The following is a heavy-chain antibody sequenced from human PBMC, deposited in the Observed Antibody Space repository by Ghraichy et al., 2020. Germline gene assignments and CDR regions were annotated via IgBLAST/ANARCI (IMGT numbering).Heavy chain of an antibody. D-gene: IGHD2-21*01. V-gene: IGHV4-59*08. Sequence: SETLSLTCTVSGGSISSYYWSWIRQPPGKGLEWIGYIYYSGSTNYNPSLKSRVTISVDTSKNQFSLKLSSVTAADTAVYYCARHAVIATPGYFDYWGQGTLVTVSS. CDR2: IYYSGST. CDR1: GGSISSYY. CDR3: ARHAVIATPGYFDY. J-gene: IGHJ4*02.